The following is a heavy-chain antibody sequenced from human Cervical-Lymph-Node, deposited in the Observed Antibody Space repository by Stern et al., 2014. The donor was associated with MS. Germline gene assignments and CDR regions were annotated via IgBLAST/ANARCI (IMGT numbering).Heavy chain of an antibody. CDR1: GFTVSSFY. CDR2: IYTGGRT. J-gene: IGHJ4*02. D-gene: IGHD3-22*01. Sequence: EDQLVESGGDLVQPGGSLRLSCAASGFTVSSFYMSWVRQAPGKGLEWISVIYTGGRTYYADSVKGRFTISRDNSKNTLYLQMSSLRAEDTATYYCARVQNFYDSSGFDPWGPGTLVTVSS. CDR3: ARVQNFYDSSGFDP. V-gene: IGHV3-66*02.